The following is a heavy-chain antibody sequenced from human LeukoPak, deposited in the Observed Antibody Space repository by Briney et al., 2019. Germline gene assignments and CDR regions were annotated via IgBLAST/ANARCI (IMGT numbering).Heavy chain of an antibody. Sequence: ASVKVSCKASGYTFTSYGISWVRQAPGQGLEWMGRISAYNGNTNYAQKLQGRVTMTTDTSTSTAYMELRSLRSDDTAVYYCATVSTKLYDYVWGSYRDDAFDIWGQGTMVTVSS. J-gene: IGHJ3*02. V-gene: IGHV1-18*01. CDR3: ATVSTKLYDYVWGSYRDDAFDI. CDR1: GYTFTSYG. CDR2: ISAYNGNT. D-gene: IGHD3-16*02.